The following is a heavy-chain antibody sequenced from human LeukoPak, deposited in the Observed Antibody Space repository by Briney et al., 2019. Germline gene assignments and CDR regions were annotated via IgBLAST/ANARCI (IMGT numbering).Heavy chain of an antibody. V-gene: IGHV4-39*07. Sequence: SETLSLTCTVSGGSISSSSYYWGWIRQPPGKGLEWIGSMHHSGSTYYNPSLKSRVTISVDTSQNQFSLRLRSVTAADTAVYYCARTRFLYYYDSSGYYFDPWGQGTLVTVSS. CDR3: ARTRFLYYYDSSGYYFDP. CDR1: GGSISSSSYY. D-gene: IGHD3-22*01. J-gene: IGHJ5*02. CDR2: MHHSGST.